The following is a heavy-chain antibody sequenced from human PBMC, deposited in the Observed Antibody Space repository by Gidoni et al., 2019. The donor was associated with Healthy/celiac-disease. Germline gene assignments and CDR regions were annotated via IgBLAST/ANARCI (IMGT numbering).Heavy chain of an antibody. CDR2: IWYDGSNK. J-gene: IGHJ5*02. Sequence: QVQLVESGGGVVQPGRSLRLSCAASGFTFISYGMHWVRQAPGKGLEWVAVIWYDGSNKYYADSVKGRFTISRDNSKNTLYLQMNSLRAEDTAVYYCAREAHCSSTSCYTGWFDPWGQGTLVTVSS. CDR3: AREAHCSSTSCYTGWFDP. V-gene: IGHV3-33*01. D-gene: IGHD2-2*02. CDR1: GFTFISYG.